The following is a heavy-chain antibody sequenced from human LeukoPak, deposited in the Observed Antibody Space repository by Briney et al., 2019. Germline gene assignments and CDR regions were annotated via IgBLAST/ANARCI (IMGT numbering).Heavy chain of an antibody. CDR1: GFTFSNYA. V-gene: IGHV3-23*01. D-gene: IGHD2-2*01. CDR2: ITGSGDST. J-gene: IGHJ6*02. CDR3: AKVKVPAASYYYYAMDV. Sequence: GGSPRLSCAASGFTFSNYAMSWVRQAPGKGLEWVSGITGSGDSTYHPDSVKGRLTISRDNSKITLYLQMNRLRAEDTAVYYCAKVKVPAASYYYYAMDVWGQGTTVTVSS.